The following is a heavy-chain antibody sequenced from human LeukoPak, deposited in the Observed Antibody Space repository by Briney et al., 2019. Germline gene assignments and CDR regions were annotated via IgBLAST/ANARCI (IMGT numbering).Heavy chain of an antibody. CDR1: GGSISSYY. D-gene: IGHD3-9*01. V-gene: IGHV4-34*01. Sequence: NPSETLSLTCTVSGGSISSYYWSWIRQPPGKGLEWIGEINHSGSTNYNPSLKSRVTISVDTSKNQFSLKLSSVTAADTAVYYCARKRTISRNFDYWGQGTLVTVSS. CDR2: INHSGST. CDR3: ARKRTISRNFDY. J-gene: IGHJ4*02.